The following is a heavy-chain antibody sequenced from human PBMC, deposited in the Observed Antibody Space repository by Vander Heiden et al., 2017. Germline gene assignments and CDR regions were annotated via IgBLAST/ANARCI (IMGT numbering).Heavy chain of an antibody. CDR1: GFDVADYA. CDR3: AKGFCGGDSPCGMDV. D-gene: IGHD2-21*02. V-gene: IGHV3-9*01. Sequence: GGGLERHGGYRKLCCATSGFDVADYAMHWVRPAPGKGLYVVSGINWNSGNIDYAASVKGRFTISRDNAKNSLYLQMNSLRAEDTALYYCAKGFCGGDSPCGMDVWGQGTTVTVSS. J-gene: IGHJ6*02. CDR2: INWNSGNI.